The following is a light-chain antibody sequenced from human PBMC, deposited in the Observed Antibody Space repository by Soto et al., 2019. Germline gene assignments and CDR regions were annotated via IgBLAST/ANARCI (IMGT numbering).Light chain of an antibody. Sequence: QSVLTQPPSVSAAPGQKVTISRSGSSSNIGNNYVSWYQQLPGTAPKLLIYDNNKRPSGIPDRFSGSKSGTSATLGITGLQTGDEADYYCGTWDSSLTVVFGGGTKVTVL. CDR1: SSNIGNNY. CDR3: GTWDSSLTVV. V-gene: IGLV1-51*01. CDR2: DNN. J-gene: IGLJ2*01.